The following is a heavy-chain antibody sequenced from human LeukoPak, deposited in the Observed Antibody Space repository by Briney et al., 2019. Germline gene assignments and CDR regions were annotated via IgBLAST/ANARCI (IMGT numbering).Heavy chain of an antibody. CDR1: GYSISSGYY. CDR2: IYHSGST. Sequence: PSETLSLTCAVSGYSISSGYYWGWIRQPPGKGLEWIGSIYHSGSTFYNPSLKSRFTISADTSKNQFSLTLSSVTAADTAVYYCARQGGYSSSWADYWGQGTLVTVSS. D-gene: IGHD6-13*01. J-gene: IGHJ4*02. CDR3: ARQGGYSSSWADY. V-gene: IGHV4-38-2*01.